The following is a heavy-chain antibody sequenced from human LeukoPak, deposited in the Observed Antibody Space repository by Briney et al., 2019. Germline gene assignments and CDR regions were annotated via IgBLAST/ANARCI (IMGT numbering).Heavy chain of an antibody. V-gene: IGHV3-48*01. D-gene: IGHD3-3*01. CDR3: ARVLGDDFWSGYLADV. Sequence: GGSLRLSCAASGFTFSSYSMNWVRQAPGKGLEWVSYISSSSSTIYYADSVKGRFTISRDNAKNSLYLQMNSLRAEDTAVYYCARVLGDDFWSGYLADVWGKGTTVTISS. CDR2: ISSSSSTI. J-gene: IGHJ6*04. CDR1: GFTFSSYS.